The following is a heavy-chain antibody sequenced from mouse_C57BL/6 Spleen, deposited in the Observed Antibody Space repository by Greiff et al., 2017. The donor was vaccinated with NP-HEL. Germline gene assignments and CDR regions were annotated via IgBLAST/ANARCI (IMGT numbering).Heavy chain of an antibody. CDR2: IDPEDGET. D-gene: IGHD2-3*01. V-gene: IGHV14-2*01. Sequence: EVQLQQSGAELVKPGASVKLSCTASGFNIKDYYMHWVKQRTEQGLEWIGRIDPEDGETKYAPKFPGKAPITADTSSNTAYLQLSSLTSEDTAVYYCARDDGPWFAYWGQGTLVTVSA. CDR1: GFNIKDYY. J-gene: IGHJ3*01. CDR3: ARDDGPWFAY.